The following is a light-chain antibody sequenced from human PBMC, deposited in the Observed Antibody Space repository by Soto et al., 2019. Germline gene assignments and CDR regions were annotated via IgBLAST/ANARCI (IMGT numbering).Light chain of an antibody. CDR1: QSVGSN. J-gene: IGKJ1*01. Sequence: EIVISQSPSTLSVSPGDRATLSCRASQSVGSNLAWYQQRPGQTPRLLIFGASTRATAIPGRFSGSGSGTEFTLTISSLQSEDFAVYYCQQYNDWPETFGQGTKVDIK. CDR3: QQYNDWPET. V-gene: IGKV3-15*01. CDR2: GAS.